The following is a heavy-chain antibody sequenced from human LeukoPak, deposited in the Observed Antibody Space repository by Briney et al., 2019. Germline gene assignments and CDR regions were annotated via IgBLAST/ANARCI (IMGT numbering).Heavy chain of an antibody. Sequence: GGSLRLSCAASGFTFTNYAMSWVRQAPGKGLEWVSSIDGGTTSTYYADSAKGRFTISRDNSKNSLYMQMNSLRAEDTAVYYCAKGESGWPYYFDYWGQGTLVTVSS. D-gene: IGHD6-19*01. CDR2: IDGGTTST. CDR1: GFTFTNYA. V-gene: IGHV3-23*01. CDR3: AKGESGWPYYFDY. J-gene: IGHJ4*02.